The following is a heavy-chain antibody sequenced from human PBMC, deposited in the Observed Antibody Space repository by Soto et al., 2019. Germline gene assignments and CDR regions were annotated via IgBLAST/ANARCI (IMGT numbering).Heavy chain of an antibody. D-gene: IGHD3-10*01. Sequence: SSETLSLTCAVYGGSFSGYYWSWIRQPPGKGLEWIGEINHSGSTNYNPSLKSRVTISVDTSKNQFSLKLSSVTAADTAVYYCARGVGMVRGSGWFDPWGQGTLVTSPQ. CDR3: ARGVGMVRGSGWFDP. J-gene: IGHJ5*02. V-gene: IGHV4-34*01. CDR2: INHSGST. CDR1: GGSFSGYY.